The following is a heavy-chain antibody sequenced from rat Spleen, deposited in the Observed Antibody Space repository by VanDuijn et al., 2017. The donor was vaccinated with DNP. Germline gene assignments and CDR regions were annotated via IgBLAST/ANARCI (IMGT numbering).Heavy chain of an antibody. Sequence: EVQLVESGGVLVQPGRSLKLSCAASGFTFSNYYMAWVRQAPTKGLEWVASISTGGGNTYYRDSVKGRFTIFRDSGKISLHLQMDSLRSEDTATYYCTSNPHSRTAAPFDYWGQGVMVTVSS. CDR2: ISTGGGNT. D-gene: IGHD3-8*01. J-gene: IGHJ2*01. CDR1: GFTFSNYY. CDR3: TSNPHSRTAAPFDY. V-gene: IGHV5-25*01.